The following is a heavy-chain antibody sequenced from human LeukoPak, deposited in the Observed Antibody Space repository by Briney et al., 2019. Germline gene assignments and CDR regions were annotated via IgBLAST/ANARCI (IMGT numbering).Heavy chain of an antibody. CDR2: ISYDGSNK. Sequence: PGGSLRLSCAASGFTSSSYGMHWVRQAPGKGLEWVAVISYDGSNKYYADSVKGRFTISRDNSKNTLYLQMNSLRAEDTAVYYCAKDAFGEYYYMDVWGKGTTVTVSS. D-gene: IGHD3-10*01. J-gene: IGHJ6*03. CDR1: GFTSSSYG. V-gene: IGHV3-30*18. CDR3: AKDAFGEYYYMDV.